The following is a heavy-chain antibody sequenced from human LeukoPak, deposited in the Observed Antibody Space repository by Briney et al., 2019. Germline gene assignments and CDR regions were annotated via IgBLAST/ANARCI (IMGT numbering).Heavy chain of an antibody. J-gene: IGHJ4*02. CDR2: MSSSGGGT. D-gene: IGHD1-1*01. Sequence: PGGSLRLSCAASGFTFRSYAMNWVRQARGKGVGWVSAMSSSGGGTYYADSVKGRFTSSRDNSKNTLYLQMNRLRAEDTAVYYCARDDPFDYWGQGTLVTVSS. V-gene: IGHV3-23*01. CDR3: ARDDPFDY. CDR1: GFTFRSYA.